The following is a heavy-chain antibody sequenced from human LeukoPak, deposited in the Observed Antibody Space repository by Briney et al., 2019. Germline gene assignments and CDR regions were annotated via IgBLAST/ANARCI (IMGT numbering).Heavy chain of an antibody. V-gene: IGHV1-18*01. CDR2: ISAYNGNT. CDR1: GYTFTSYG. CDR3: ARGPPNLYCSSTSCYCDY. J-gene: IGHJ4*02. Sequence: ASVKVSCKASGYTFTSYGISWVRQAPGQGLEWMGWISAYNGNTNYAQKLQGRVTMTTDTSTSTAYMELRSLRSDDTAVYYCARGPPNLYCSSTSCYCDYWGQGTLVTVSS. D-gene: IGHD2-2*01.